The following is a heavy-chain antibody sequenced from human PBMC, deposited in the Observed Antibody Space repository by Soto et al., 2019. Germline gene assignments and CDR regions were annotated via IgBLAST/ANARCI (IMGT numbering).Heavy chain of an antibody. Sequence: EVQLLESGGGLVQAGGSLRLSCTASGFTFSTYAMSWVRQAPGKGLEWVSTISDSGSTYYADSVKGRFTISRDHSKNTLYLEMNSLRAEDTAVYYCAKDKGGRYCSRTSCLYSFDYWGQGTLVTVSS. D-gene: IGHD2-2*01. CDR1: GFTFSTYA. CDR3: AKDKGGRYCSRTSCLYSFDY. J-gene: IGHJ4*02. V-gene: IGHV3-23*01. CDR2: ISDSGST.